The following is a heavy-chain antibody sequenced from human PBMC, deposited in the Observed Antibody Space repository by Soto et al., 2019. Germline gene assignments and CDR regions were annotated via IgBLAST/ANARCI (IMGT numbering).Heavy chain of an antibody. CDR3: ARSMTHYSGSYFGFDP. CDR2: IYYSGST. CDR1: GGSISSGGYY. D-gene: IGHD1-26*01. Sequence: SETLSLTCTVSGGSISSGGYYWSWIRQHPGKGLEWIGYIYYSGSTYCNPSLKSRVTISVDTSKNQFSLKLSSVTAADTAVYYCARSMTHYSGSYFGFDPWGQGTLVTVSS. V-gene: IGHV4-31*03. J-gene: IGHJ5*02.